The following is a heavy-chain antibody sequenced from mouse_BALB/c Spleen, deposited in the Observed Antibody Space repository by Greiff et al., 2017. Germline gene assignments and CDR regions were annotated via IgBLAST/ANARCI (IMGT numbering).Heavy chain of an antibody. CDR1: GFTFSSYA. CDR2: ISSGGST. V-gene: IGHV5-6-5*01. J-gene: IGHJ3*01. Sequence: EVQGVESGGGLVKPGGSLKLSCAASGFTFSSYAMSWVRQTPEKRLEWVASISSGGSTYYPDSVKGRFTISRDNARNILYLQMSSLRSEDTAMYYCARGYYDYDGVFFAYWGQGTLVTVSA. D-gene: IGHD2-4*01. CDR3: ARGYYDYDGVFFAY.